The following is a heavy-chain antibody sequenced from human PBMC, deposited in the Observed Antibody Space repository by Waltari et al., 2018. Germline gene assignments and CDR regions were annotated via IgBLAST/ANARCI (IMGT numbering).Heavy chain of an antibody. CDR1: GYTFTGYY. CDR3: ARADYGDADFDY. J-gene: IGHJ4*02. CDR2: INPNGGGA. D-gene: IGHD4-17*01. Sequence: QVQLVQSGAEVKKPGASVKVSCKASGYTFTGYYMHWVGQAPGQGLEWMGRINPNGGGANYAQKFQGRVTMTRDTSISTAYMELSRLRSDDTAVYYCARADYGDADFDYWGQGTLVTVSS. V-gene: IGHV1-2*06.